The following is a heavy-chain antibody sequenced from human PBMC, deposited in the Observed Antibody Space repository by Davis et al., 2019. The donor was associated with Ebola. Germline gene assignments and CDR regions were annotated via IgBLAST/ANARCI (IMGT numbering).Heavy chain of an antibody. Sequence: SLKISCAASGFTFDDYAMHWVRQAPGKGLEWVSGISWNSGSIGYADSVKGRFTISRDNAKNSLYLQMNSLRAEDTAVYYCARGSYDNWGQGTLVTVSS. CDR3: ARGSYDN. J-gene: IGHJ4*02. V-gene: IGHV3-9*01. CDR2: ISWNSGSI. D-gene: IGHD3-9*01. CDR1: GFTFDDYA.